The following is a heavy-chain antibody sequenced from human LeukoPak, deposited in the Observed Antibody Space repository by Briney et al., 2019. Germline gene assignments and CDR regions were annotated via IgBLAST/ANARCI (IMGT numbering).Heavy chain of an antibody. Sequence: SQTLSLTCAISGDSVSSNNAAWNWIRQSPSRGVEWLGRTYYRSKWYSDYAVSVKSRITINPDTSKNQFSLQLTSVTPEDTAVYYCARDLVASPGYFAYWGHGTLVTVSS. CDR1: GDSVSSNNAA. J-gene: IGHJ4*01. CDR3: ARDLVASPGYFAY. CDR2: TYYRSKWYS. D-gene: IGHD6-13*01. V-gene: IGHV6-1*01.